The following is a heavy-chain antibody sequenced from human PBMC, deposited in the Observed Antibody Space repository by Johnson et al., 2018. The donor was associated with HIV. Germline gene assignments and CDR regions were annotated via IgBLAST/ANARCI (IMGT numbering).Heavy chain of an antibody. D-gene: IGHD2-15*01. V-gene: IGHV3-23*04. Sequence: VQLVESGGGVVQPGRSLRLSCAASGFTFSSYAMSWVRQAPGKGLEWVSAISGSGGSTYYADSVKGRFTISRDNSKNTLYLQMNSLKTEDTAVYYCTTDPSWRFGFDIWGQGTMVTVSS. CDR2: ISGSGGST. J-gene: IGHJ3*02. CDR1: GFTFSSYA. CDR3: TTDPSWRFGFDI.